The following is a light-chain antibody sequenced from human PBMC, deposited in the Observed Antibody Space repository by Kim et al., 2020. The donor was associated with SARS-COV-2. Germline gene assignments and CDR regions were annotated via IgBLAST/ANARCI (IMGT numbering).Light chain of an antibody. CDR1: SRDVGTYDY. CDR3: DSYTSSSTPVV. V-gene: IGLV2-14*03. Sequence: QSALTQPASVSGSPGQSITISCTGTSRDVGTYDYVSWYQQHPGKAPKLLIYGVSNRPSGVSNRFSGSKSGNTASLTISGLQAEDEAVYYCDSYTSSSTPVVFGGGTKLTVL. CDR2: GVS. J-gene: IGLJ2*01.